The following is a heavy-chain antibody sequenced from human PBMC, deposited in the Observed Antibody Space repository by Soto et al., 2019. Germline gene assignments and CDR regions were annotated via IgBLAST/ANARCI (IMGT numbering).Heavy chain of an antibody. V-gene: IGHV1-69*02. D-gene: IGHD6-6*01. Sequence: QVQLVQSGAEVKKPGSSVKVSCKASGGTFSSYTISWVRQAPGQGLERMGRIIPILGIANYAQKFQGRVTITADKSTSTAYMELSSPRSEDTAVYYCASEFPSSKPLARYYYYYYMDVWGKGTTVTVSS. CDR1: GGTFSSYT. CDR3: ASEFPSSKPLARYYYYYYMDV. J-gene: IGHJ6*03. CDR2: IIPILGIA.